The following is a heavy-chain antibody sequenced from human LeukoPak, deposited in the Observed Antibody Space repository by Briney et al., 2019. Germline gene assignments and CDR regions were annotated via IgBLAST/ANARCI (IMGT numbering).Heavy chain of an antibody. CDR1: GFSFSSYW. CDR3: AKYLPPSGFQYALDI. D-gene: IGHD5-12*01. V-gene: IGHV3-74*01. CDR2: TNSDGTIA. J-gene: IGHJ3*02. Sequence: GGSLRLSCAASGFSFSSYWMHWVRHAPGKGLVWVSRTNSDGTIASYADSVKGRFTISSDSSKNILYLQMNGLGAEDTAVYYCAKYLPPSGFQYALDIWGQGTLVTVSS.